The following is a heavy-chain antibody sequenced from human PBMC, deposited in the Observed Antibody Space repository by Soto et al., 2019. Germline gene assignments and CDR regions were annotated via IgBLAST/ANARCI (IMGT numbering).Heavy chain of an antibody. J-gene: IGHJ4*02. CDR3: AHLNPPPYSSSWYYFDY. V-gene: IGHV2-5*02. D-gene: IGHD6-13*01. Sequence: SGPTLVNPTQTLTLTCTFSGFSLSTSGVGVGWIRQPPGKALEWLALIYWDDDKRYSPSLKSRLTITKDTSKNQVVLTMTNKETVDTATFSCAHLNPPPYSSSWYYFDYWGQGTRVTVSS. CDR2: IYWDDDK. CDR1: GFSLSTSGVG.